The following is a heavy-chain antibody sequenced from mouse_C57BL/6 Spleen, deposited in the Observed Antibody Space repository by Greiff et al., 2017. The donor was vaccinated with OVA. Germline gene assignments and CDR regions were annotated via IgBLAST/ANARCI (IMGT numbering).Heavy chain of an antibody. CDR3: ARGDYDHDYEYLAWFAY. CDR1: GYTFTSYW. Sequence: QVQLQQPGTDLVKPGASVKLSCKASGYTFTSYWMHWVKQRPGQGLEWVGNINPSNGGTKYNEKFKSKATLTVDKSYSTAYMQLSSLTSEDSAVDYCARGDYDHDYEYLAWFAYWGQGTLVTVSA. J-gene: IGHJ3*01. D-gene: IGHD2-4*01. V-gene: IGHV1-53*01. CDR2: INPSNGGT.